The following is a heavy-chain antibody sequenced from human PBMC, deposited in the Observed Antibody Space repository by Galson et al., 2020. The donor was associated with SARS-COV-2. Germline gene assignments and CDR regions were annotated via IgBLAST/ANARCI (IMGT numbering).Heavy chain of an antibody. CDR3: ARAHLKGSSWNSWYFDL. J-gene: IGHJ2*01. CDR1: GYTFTSYD. V-gene: IGHV1-8*02. CDR2: MNPNSGNT. D-gene: IGHD6-13*01. Sequence: ASVKVSCKASGYTFTSYDINWVRQATGQGLEWMGWMNPNSGNTGYAQKFQGRVTMTRNTSISTAYMELSSLRSEDTAVYYCARAHLKGSSWNSWYFDLWGRGTLVTVSS.